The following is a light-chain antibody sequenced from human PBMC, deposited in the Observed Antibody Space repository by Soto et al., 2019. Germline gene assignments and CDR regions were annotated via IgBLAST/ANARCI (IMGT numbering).Light chain of an antibody. J-gene: IGLJ3*02. CDR1: GSNIGSNP. Sequence: QSALTQPPSASGTPGQRVTMSCSGGGSNIGSNPVNWFQQFPGTAPKVLMNSNDQRPAGVPDRFSGSKSGTSASLAISYLQSEDEADYYCAAWDDSLNGWVFGGGTQLTVL. CDR2: SND. V-gene: IGLV1-44*01. CDR3: AAWDDSLNGWV.